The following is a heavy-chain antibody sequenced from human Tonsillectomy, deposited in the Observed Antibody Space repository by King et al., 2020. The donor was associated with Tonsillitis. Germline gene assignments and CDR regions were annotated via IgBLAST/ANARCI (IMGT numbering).Heavy chain of an antibody. J-gene: IGHJ3*01. CDR3: AQSGWPDTFDV. V-gene: IGHV4-61*02. D-gene: IGHD6-19*01. CDR2: IYTSGTS. CDR1: GVSISIGSHY. Sequence: QLQESGPGLVKPSQTLSLTCNVSGVSISIGSHYWCWIRQPAGKGLEWIGRIYTSGTSNYNPSLKSPVTLSVDTSNNQFSLKLSSVTAADTAVYYCAQSGWPDTFDVWGQGTMVAVSS.